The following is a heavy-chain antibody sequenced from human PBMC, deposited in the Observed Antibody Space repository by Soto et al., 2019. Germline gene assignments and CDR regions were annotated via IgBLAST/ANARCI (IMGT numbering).Heavy chain of an antibody. J-gene: IGHJ3*02. D-gene: IGHD2-15*01. V-gene: IGHV3-23*01. CDR3: AKGWYYSLFDI. CDR2: ISGSGGRT. CDR1: GFPFSSYA. Sequence: EMQLLESGGGLVQPGGSLRLSCVASGFPFSSYAMSWVRQTPGKGLEWVSGISGSGGRTYYADSVKGRFTISRDNSNNTLSLQMHILIVEDTAVYFWAKGWYYSLFDIWGQGTMVTVSA.